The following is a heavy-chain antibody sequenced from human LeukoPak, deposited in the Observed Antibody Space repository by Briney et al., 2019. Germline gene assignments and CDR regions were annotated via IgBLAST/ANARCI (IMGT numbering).Heavy chain of an antibody. CDR1: GGSISSGDYY. CDR3: ATVGGSGGGFDY. CDR2: IYYSGST. Sequence: PSETLSLTCTVSGGSISSGDYYWSWIRQPPGKGLEWIGYIYYSGSTYYNPSLKSRVTISVDTSKNQFSLKLSSVTAADTAVYYCATVGGSGGGFDYWGQGTLVTVSS. V-gene: IGHV4-30-4*08. D-gene: IGHD3-10*01. J-gene: IGHJ4*02.